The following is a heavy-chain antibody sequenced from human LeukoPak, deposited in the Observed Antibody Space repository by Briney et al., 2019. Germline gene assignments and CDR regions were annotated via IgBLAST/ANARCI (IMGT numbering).Heavy chain of an antibody. J-gene: IGHJ4*02. CDR3: ARVLSNWNYHDY. V-gene: IGHV1-2*02. D-gene: IGHD1-1*01. CDR2: INPNSGDT. CDR1: GYTFTSYY. Sequence: ASVKVSCKASGYTFTSYYMHWVRQAPGQGLEWMGWINPNSGDTNYAQKFQGRVTMTRDTSISTAYMELSRLRSDDTAVYYCARVLSNWNYHDYWGQGTLVTVSS.